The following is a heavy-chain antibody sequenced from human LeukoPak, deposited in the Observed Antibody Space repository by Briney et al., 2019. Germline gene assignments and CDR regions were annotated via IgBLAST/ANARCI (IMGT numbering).Heavy chain of an antibody. J-gene: IGHJ4*02. CDR1: GGSISSDSYY. V-gene: IGHV4-39*01. CDR2: VFYSGTT. CDR3: ARLAAIRGVVFIDY. D-gene: IGHD3-10*01. Sequence: SETLSLTCTVSGGSISSDSYYWGWIRRPPGKGLELIGTVFYSGTTYYNPSLRSRLTISVDTSKNQFSLRLTSVPAADTTVYYCARLAAIRGVVFIDYWGQGALVTVSS.